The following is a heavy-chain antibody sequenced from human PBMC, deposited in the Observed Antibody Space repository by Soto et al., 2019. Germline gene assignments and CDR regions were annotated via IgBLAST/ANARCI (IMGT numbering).Heavy chain of an antibody. Sequence: QVQLGQSGAEVKKPGASVKVSCKASGYTFTSYGISWVRQAPGQGLEWMGWISAYNGNTNYAQKLQGRVTMTTDTSTRTASMELRSLRSDAAAVYYCARFIVVVVAATRASWFDPWGQGTLVTVSS. V-gene: IGHV1-18*01. CDR3: ARFIVVVVAATRASWFDP. CDR2: ISAYNGNT. CDR1: GYTFTSYG. D-gene: IGHD2-15*01. J-gene: IGHJ5*02.